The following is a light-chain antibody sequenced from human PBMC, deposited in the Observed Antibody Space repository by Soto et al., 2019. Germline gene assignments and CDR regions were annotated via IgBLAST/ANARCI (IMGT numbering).Light chain of an antibody. CDR2: DVS. J-gene: IGLJ2*01. Sequence: QSALTQPPSASGSPGQSVTISCTGTSSDIGGYNYVSWYQQHPGKAPKLIIYDVSKRPSGVPDRFSGSKSGNTASLTISGLQAEDEADYYCCSYAGSYTSHVVFGGGTKLTVL. CDR3: CSYAGSYTSHVV. CDR1: SSDIGGYNY. V-gene: IGLV2-11*01.